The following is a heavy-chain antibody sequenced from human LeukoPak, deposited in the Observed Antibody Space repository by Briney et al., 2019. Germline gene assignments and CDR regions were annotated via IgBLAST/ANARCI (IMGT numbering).Heavy chain of an antibody. V-gene: IGHV3-21*01. J-gene: IGHJ4*02. CDR1: GFTFSSYS. Sequence: SGGTLRLSCAASGFTFSSYSMNWVRQAPGKGLEWVSSISSSSSYIYYADSVKGRFTISRDNAKNSLYLQISSLRAEDTAVYYCARAGSDRNSGYDYWGQGTLVTVSS. CDR3: ARAGSDRNSGYDY. CDR2: ISSSSSYI. D-gene: IGHD5-12*01.